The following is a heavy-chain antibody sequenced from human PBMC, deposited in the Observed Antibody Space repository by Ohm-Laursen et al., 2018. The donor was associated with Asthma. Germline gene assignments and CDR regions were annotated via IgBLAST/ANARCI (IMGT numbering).Heavy chain of an antibody. D-gene: IGHD2-15*01. J-gene: IGHJ4*02. Sequence: TLSLTCTISGDSLTNGGLYWSWIRQHPGKGLEWLGYIFFRVNTDYNPSLKSRLTISADTSKNQFSLKLSSVTAVDTALYYCAKTPIPVLGYCSGGSCSRSHYFDYWGQGTLVTVSS. CDR3: AKTPIPVLGYCSGGSCSRSHYFDY. CDR1: GDSLTNGGLY. V-gene: IGHV4-31*03. CDR2: IFFRVNT.